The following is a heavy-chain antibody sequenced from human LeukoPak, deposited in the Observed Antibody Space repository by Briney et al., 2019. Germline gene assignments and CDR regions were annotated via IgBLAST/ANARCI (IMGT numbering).Heavy chain of an antibody. CDR1: GYTFTGYY. CDR3: ARDPIAVAGPYFDY. CDR2: INPNSGGT. Sequence: GASAKVSCKASGYTFTGYYMHWVRQAPGQGLEWMGLINPNSGGTNYAQKFQGRVTMTRDTSISTAYMELSRLRSDDTAVYYCARDPIAVAGPYFDYWGQGTLVTVSS. V-gene: IGHV1-2*02. J-gene: IGHJ4*02. D-gene: IGHD6-19*01.